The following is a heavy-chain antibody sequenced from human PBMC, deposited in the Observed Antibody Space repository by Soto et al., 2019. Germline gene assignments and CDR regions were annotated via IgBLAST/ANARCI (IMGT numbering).Heavy chain of an antibody. J-gene: IGHJ6*02. CDR3: ARARIGDGYKITYYYYGMDV. V-gene: IGHV4-30-4*01. Sequence: QVQLQESGPGLVKPSQTLSLTCTVSGGSISSGDYYWSWIRQPPGKGLEWIGYIYYSGSTYYNPSLKSRVTISVDTSKNQFSLKLSSVTAADTAVYYCARARIGDGYKITYYYYGMDVWGQGTTVTVSS. CDR2: IYYSGST. D-gene: IGHD3-10*01. CDR1: GGSISSGDYY.